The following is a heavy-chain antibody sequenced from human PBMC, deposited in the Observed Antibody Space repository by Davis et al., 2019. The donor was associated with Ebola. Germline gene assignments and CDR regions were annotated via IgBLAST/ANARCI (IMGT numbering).Heavy chain of an antibody. Sequence: PSETLSLTCTVSGGSISSYSWTWIRQPPGKGLEWVANIYYSRSTHYNPSLKSRVTISVDTSKNQFPLKVTSVTAADTAVYYCARYCSSNTCNLFDFWGQGSLVIVSS. V-gene: IGHV4-59*12. CDR3: ARYCSSNTCNLFDF. CDR1: GGSISSYS. CDR2: IYYSRST. D-gene: IGHD2-2*01. J-gene: IGHJ5*01.